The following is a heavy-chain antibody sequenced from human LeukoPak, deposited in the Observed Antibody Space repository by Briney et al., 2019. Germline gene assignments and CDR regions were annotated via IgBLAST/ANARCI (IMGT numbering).Heavy chain of an antibody. CDR1: GGSISSSSYY. Sequence: SETLSLTCTVSGGSISSSSYYWGWIRQPPGKGLEWIGSIYYSGSTYYYPSLKSRVTISVDTSKNQFSLKLSSVTAADTAVYYCARTPRGSSWYYYYYMDVWGNGTTVTVSS. CDR2: IYYSGST. J-gene: IGHJ6*03. V-gene: IGHV4-39*07. CDR3: ARTPRGSSWYYYYYMDV. D-gene: IGHD6-13*01.